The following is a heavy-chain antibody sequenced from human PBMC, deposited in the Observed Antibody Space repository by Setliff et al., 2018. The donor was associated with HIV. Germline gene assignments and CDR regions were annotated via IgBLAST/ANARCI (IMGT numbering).Heavy chain of an antibody. D-gene: IGHD3-10*01. CDR2: IFSSGST. CDR3: ARRIDNSGSFPDKNWFDT. CDR1: GGSISSYC. V-gene: IGHV4-4*09. J-gene: IGHJ5*02. Sequence: SETLSLTCTVSGGSISSYCWNWIRQSPGRGLEWIGFIFSSGSTRYNPSLQSRVTMSIDTSKNQFSLKRTSVTAADPAVYYCARRIDNSGSFPDKNWFDTWGQGSLVTVSS.